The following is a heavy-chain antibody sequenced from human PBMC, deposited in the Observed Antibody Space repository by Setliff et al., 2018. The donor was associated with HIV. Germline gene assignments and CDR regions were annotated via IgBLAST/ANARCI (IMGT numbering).Heavy chain of an antibody. V-gene: IGHV1-46*02. J-gene: IGHJ6*03. Sequence: ASVKVSCKASGYTFNNFYLHWVRLAPGQGLEWMGMVNPSGGSTVYAQKFQGRVTMTSDTSTNTVYMDLSSLRSDDTALYFCARGGRGFHDGYTLYYYYMDVWGKGTTVTVSS. CDR3: ARGGRGFHDGYTLYYYYMDV. CDR1: GYTFNNFY. CDR2: VNPSGGST. D-gene: IGHD5-18*01.